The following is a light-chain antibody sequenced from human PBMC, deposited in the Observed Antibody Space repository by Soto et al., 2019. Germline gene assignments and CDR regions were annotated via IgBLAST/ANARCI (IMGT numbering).Light chain of an antibody. J-gene: IGLJ3*02. CDR1: SSNIGAYYD. CDR3: QSYDSTLSDWV. CDR2: GNS. Sequence: QSVLTQPPSVSGAPGQRVTISCTGSSSNIGAYYDVHWYQQLPGTAPKLLIYGNSDRPSGVPDRFSGSKSGTSASLAITGLQAEDEADYYCQSYDSTLSDWVFGGGTKLTVL. V-gene: IGLV1-40*01.